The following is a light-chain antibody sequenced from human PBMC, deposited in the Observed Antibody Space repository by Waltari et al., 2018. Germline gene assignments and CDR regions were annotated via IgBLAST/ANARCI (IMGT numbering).Light chain of an antibody. J-gene: IGLJ1*01. Sequence: QSVLTLPPSASGPPGQTVTISCSGSSSNIGSHPVHWYQPVSGAAPKLLIHSNNQRPSGVPDRFSGSRSGTSASLVISGLQSEDEAEYYCASWDSGLNGYIFATGTKVTV. V-gene: IGLV1-44*01. CDR1: SSNIGSHP. CDR2: SNN. CDR3: ASWDSGLNGYI.